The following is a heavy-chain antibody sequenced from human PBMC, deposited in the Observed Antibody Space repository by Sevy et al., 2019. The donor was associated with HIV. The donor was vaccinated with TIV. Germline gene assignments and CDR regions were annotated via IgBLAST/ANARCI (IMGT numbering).Heavy chain of an antibody. CDR3: ARWQSEPNRGGATKDYFDY. CDR1: GGSFSGYC. CDR2: INHSGST. Sequence: SETLSLTCAVYGGSFSGYCWSWIRQPPGKGLEWIGEINHSGSTNYNPSLKSRVTISVDTSKNQFSLKLSSVTAADTAVYYCARWQSEPNRGGATKDYFDYWGQGTLVTVSS. J-gene: IGHJ4*02. V-gene: IGHV4-34*01. D-gene: IGHD1-26*01.